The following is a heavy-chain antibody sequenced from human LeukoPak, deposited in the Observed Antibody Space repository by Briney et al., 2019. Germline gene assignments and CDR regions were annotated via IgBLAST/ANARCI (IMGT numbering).Heavy chain of an antibody. D-gene: IGHD4-17*01. V-gene: IGHV3-7*01. CDR1: GFTFSSYW. Sequence: GGSLRLSCAASGFTFSSYWMSWVRQAPGKGLEWVANIKQDGSEKYYVDSVKGRFTISRDNAKNSLYLQMNSLRAEDTAVFYCARDHDYGDYGYWGQGTLVTVSS. CDR3: ARDHDYGDYGY. CDR2: IKQDGSEK. J-gene: IGHJ4*02.